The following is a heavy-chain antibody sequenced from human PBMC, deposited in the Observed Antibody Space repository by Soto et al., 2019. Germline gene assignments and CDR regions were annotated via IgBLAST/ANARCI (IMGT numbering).Heavy chain of an antibody. V-gene: IGHV1-69*01. Sequence: QVQLEQSGGEVKQPGSSVRVSCKTSGGTFSTYAINWVRQAPGQGLEWMGAIIPLFGTADYSQKFQGRVTMTAAESTSTAYMELSSLRFDDTAVYFCARPKGTYSSGYYYFDFWGQGTLVTVSS. J-gene: IGHJ4*02. CDR3: ARPKGTYSSGYYYFDF. D-gene: IGHD6-19*01. CDR1: GGTFSTYA. CDR2: IIPLFGTA.